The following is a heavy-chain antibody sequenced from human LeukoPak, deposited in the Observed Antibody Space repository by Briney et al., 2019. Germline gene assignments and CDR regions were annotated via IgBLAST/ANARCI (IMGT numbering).Heavy chain of an antibody. V-gene: IGHV1-3*01. CDR1: GYTFTSYA. J-gene: IGHJ4*02. D-gene: IGHD3-16*01. CDR3: ARMTGMMYYFDY. Sequence: ASVKVSCKASGYTFTSYAMHWVRQAPGQRLEWMGWINAGNGNTKYSQKFQGRVTITRDTSASTAYMELSSLRSEDTAVYYCARMTGMMYYFDYWGQGTLVTVSS. CDR2: INAGNGNT.